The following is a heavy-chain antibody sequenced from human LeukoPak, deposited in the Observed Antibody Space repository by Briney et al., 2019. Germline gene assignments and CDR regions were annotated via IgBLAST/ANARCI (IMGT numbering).Heavy chain of an antibody. Sequence: GGSLRLSCAASGLTFSSYAMSWVRQAPAKGLERVSALSGSGGSTYYADSVKGRYTISRDNAKNTLYLQMNCLRGQDTAVYYCVKTPKGLWFGELIADYWGQCTLVTVSS. CDR2: LSGSGGST. CDR1: GLTFSSYA. CDR3: VKTPKGLWFGELIADY. J-gene: IGHJ4*02. D-gene: IGHD3-10*01. V-gene: IGHV3-23*01.